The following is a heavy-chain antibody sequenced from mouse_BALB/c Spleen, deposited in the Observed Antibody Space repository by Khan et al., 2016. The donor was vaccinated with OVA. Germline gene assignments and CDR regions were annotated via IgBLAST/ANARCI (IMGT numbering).Heavy chain of an antibody. V-gene: IGHV5-9-3*01. J-gene: IGHJ2*01. Sequence: EVELVESGGGLVRPGGSLKLSCAASGFTFINYAMSWVRQTPEKRLEWVATISSGGSYTYYPDSVKGRFTISRDNAENTLYLQMSSLRSEDTAMYYCARTPGYYGSNYLDYWGQGTTLTVSS. CDR1: GFTFINYA. CDR2: ISSGGSYT. CDR3: ARTPGYYGSNYLDY. D-gene: IGHD1-1*01.